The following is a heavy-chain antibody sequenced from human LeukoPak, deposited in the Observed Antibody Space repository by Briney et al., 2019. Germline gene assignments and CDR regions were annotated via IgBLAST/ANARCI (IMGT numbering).Heavy chain of an antibody. D-gene: IGHD3-22*01. CDR1: GYTFTSYY. Sequence: ASVKVSCKASGYTFTSYYMHWVRQAPGQGLEWMGIINPSGGSTSYAQKFQGRVTMTRDTSTSTVYMELSSLRSEDTAVYYCAREVVVITDYYYGMDVWGQGTTVTVSS. J-gene: IGHJ6*02. V-gene: IGHV1-46*01. CDR3: AREVVVITDYYYGMDV. CDR2: INPSGGST.